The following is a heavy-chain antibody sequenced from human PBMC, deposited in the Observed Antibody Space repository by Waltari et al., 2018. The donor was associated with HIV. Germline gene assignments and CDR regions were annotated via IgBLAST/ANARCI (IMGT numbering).Heavy chain of an antibody. CDR2: IYYSGST. CDR1: GGSISSSSYY. Sequence: QLQLQESGPGLVKPSETLSLTCTVSGGSISSSSYYWGWIRQPPGKGLEWIGSIYYSGSTYYNPSLKSRVTISVDTSKNQFSLKLSSVTAADTAVYYCARDPEYSSSLMYYYYGMDVWGQGTTVTVSS. D-gene: IGHD6-6*01. CDR3: ARDPEYSSSLMYYYYGMDV. V-gene: IGHV4-39*07. J-gene: IGHJ6*02.